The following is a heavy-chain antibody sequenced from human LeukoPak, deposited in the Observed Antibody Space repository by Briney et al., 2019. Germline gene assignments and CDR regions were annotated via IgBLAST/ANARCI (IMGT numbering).Heavy chain of an antibody. V-gene: IGHV3-15*01. D-gene: IGHD3-22*01. Sequence: GGSLGLSCAASGFTVSSNYMSWVRQAPGKGLEWVGRIKSKTDGGTTDYAAPVKGRFTISRDDSKNTLYLQMNSLKTEDTAVYYCTTVDYYDSSGYFRDYWGQGTLVTVSS. CDR1: GFTVSSNY. J-gene: IGHJ4*02. CDR3: TTVDYYDSSGYFRDY. CDR2: IKSKTDGGTT.